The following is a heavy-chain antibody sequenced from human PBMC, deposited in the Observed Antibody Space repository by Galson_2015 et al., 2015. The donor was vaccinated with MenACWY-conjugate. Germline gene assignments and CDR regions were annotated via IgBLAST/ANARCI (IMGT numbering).Heavy chain of an antibody. CDR2: ISPGDSNI. CDR3: ARQPSGGRGMDV. V-gene: IGHV5-51*01. CDR1: GYSFTSYW. Sequence: QSGAEVKKPGESLQISCTGSGYSFTSYWIGWVRQMPGKGLEWMGLISPGDSNIRYSPPFQGQVTISADKSISTAYLQWYSLKATDTAIYYCARQPSGGRGMDVWGRGTTVTVSS. J-gene: IGHJ6*02. D-gene: IGHD1-26*01.